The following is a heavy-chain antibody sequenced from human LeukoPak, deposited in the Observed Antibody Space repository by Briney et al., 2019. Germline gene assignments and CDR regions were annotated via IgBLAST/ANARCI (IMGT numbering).Heavy chain of an antibody. CDR1: GGSFSGYY. CDR2: INHSGST. CDR3: ARLDCSSTSCYLTGWFDP. V-gene: IGHV4-34*01. D-gene: IGHD2-2*01. J-gene: IGHJ5*02. Sequence: PSETLSLTCAVYGGSFSGYYWSWIRQPPGKGLEWIGEINHSGSTNYNPSLKSRVTISVDTSKNQFSLKLSSVTAADTAVYYCARLDCSSTSCYLTGWFDPWGQGTLVTVSS.